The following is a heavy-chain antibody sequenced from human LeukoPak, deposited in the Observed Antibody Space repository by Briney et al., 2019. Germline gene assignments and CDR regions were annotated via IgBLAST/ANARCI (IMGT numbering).Heavy chain of an antibody. J-gene: IGHJ4*02. CDR3: ARDRGYSSSWYPGY. CDR1: GFTFSSYW. Sequence: GGSLRLSCAASGFTFSSYWMSWVRQAPGKGLEWLANIKKDGSDRYYVDSVKGRFTISRDNAKNSLYLQMNSLRAEDTAVYYCARDRGYSSSWYPGYWGQGTLVTVSS. CDR2: IKKDGSDR. D-gene: IGHD6-13*01. V-gene: IGHV3-7*01.